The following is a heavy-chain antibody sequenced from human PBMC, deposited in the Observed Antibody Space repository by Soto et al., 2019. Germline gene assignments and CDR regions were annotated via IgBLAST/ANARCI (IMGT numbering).Heavy chain of an antibody. CDR3: VRGGSNYAS. CDR2: IKPDESEK. D-gene: IGHD4-4*01. J-gene: IGHJ5*02. CDR1: GFTFSDSW. Sequence: PGGSLRLSCTAPGFTFSDSWMTWVRQAPGKGLEWVARIKPDESEKKYADSVKGRFSISRDNAKNSMYLQMDSLRGEDTAVYYCVRGGSNYASWGQGTLVTVS. V-gene: IGHV3-7*01.